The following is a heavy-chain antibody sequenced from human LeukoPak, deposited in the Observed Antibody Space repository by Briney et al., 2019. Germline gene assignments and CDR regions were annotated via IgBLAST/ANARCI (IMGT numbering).Heavy chain of an antibody. CDR2: VSWDGDTT. CDR3: ARFYANEWELPH. CDR1: GFTFDDYI. D-gene: IGHD1-26*01. V-gene: IGHV3-43*01. J-gene: IGHJ4*02. Sequence: GGSLRLSCAASGFTFDDYIMHWVRQAPGKGLEWVSLVSWDGDTTYYADSVKGRFTISRDNSKNTLYLQMNSLRAEDTAVYYCARFYANEWELPHWGQGTLVTVSS.